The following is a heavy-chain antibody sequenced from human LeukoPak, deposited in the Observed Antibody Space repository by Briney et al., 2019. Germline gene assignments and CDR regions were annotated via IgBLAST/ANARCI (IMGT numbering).Heavy chain of an antibody. CDR2: IIPIFGTA. CDR1: GYTFTSYA. J-gene: IGHJ4*02. CDR3: ARGDCSSTSCYYFDY. D-gene: IGHD2-2*01. V-gene: IGHV1-69*13. Sequence: SVKVSCKASGYTFTSYAISWVRQAPGHGLEWMGGIIPIFGTANYAQKFQGRVTITADESTSTAYMELSSLRSEDTAVYYCARGDCSSTSCYYFDYWGQGTLVTVSS.